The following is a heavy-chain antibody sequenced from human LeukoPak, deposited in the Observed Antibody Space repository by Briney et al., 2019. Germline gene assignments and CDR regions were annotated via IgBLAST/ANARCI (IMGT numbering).Heavy chain of an antibody. CDR1: GGSISDYY. CDR2: IYTSGST. J-gene: IGHJ5*02. V-gene: IGHV4-4*07. CDR3: ARDRNAPGHNWFDP. D-gene: IGHD2-2*01. Sequence: PSETLSLTCTVSGGSISDYYWSWIRQPAGKGLEWIGRIYTSGSTNYNPSLKSRVTMSVDTSKSQFSLKLSSVTAADTAMYYCARDRNAPGHNWFDPWGQGTLVTVSS.